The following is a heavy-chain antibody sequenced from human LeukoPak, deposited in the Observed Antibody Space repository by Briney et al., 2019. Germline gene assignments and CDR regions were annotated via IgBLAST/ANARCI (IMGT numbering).Heavy chain of an antibody. D-gene: IGHD3-10*01. V-gene: IGHV3-23*01. CDR1: GFTFSAYA. J-gene: IGHJ4*02. CDR3: AKDGLWFGDLTYFDY. CDR2: IRGGGGSA. Sequence: GGSLRLSCTASGFTFSAYAMMWVRQAPGKGPEWVSAIRGGGGSAFYADSVKGRFTISRDNSKNTLYLQMNSLRAEDTAVYYCAKDGLWFGDLTYFDYWGQGTLVTVSS.